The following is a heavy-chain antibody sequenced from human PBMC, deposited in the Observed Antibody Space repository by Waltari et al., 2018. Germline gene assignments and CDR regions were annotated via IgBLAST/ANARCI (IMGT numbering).Heavy chain of an antibody. D-gene: IGHD6-19*01. V-gene: IGHV3-7*01. Sequence: EVQLVESGGALVQPGGSLRLSCVGSGFSYSNHWMTWVRQVPGKGLEWVATIRKDGGLKDYLDYVKGRFTISRDNARNSLYLQRSSLRVEDTAMYHYASQIRYNSGWVPFDYWGLGTLVTVSS. CDR2: IRKDGGLK. J-gene: IGHJ4*02. CDR1: GFSYSNHW. CDR3: ASQIRYNSGWVPFDY.